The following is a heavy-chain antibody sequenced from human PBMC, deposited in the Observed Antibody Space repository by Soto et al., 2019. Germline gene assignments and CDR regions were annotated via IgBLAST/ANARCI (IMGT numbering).Heavy chain of an antibody. CDR3: ASPYIWCGGGTCYDIDY. Sequence: QVQLVESGGGVVQPGRSLRLSCVASGFTFSNYALHWVRQAPGKGLEWVAVISYDGNNKYYADSVKGRFTISRDNSKNTLYLQMNSLRADDTAVYYCASPYIWCGGGTCYDIDYWGQGTLVTVSS. J-gene: IGHJ4*02. D-gene: IGHD2-15*01. CDR2: ISYDGNNK. V-gene: IGHV3-30-3*01. CDR1: GFTFSNYA.